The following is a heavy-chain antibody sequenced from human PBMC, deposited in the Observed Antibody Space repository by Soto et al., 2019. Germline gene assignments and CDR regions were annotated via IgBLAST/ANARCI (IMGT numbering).Heavy chain of an antibody. CDR3: ARDREYSRGYFDP. J-gene: IGHJ5*02. Sequence: QVQLQESGPGLVKPSGTLSLTCAVSGGSIASGVWWSWVRQSPGKGLEWIGEISHDGKTNYNPSLKSRLSMALDNSKNQLSLKVTSVTAADTAVYYCARDREYSRGYFDPWGQGTPVTVSS. CDR2: ISHDGKT. V-gene: IGHV4-4*02. CDR1: GGSIASGVW. D-gene: IGHD5-12*01.